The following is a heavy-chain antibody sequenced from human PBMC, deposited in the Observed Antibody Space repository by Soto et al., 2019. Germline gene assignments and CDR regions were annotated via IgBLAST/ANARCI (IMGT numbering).Heavy chain of an antibody. J-gene: IGHJ4*02. V-gene: IGHV1-69*12. CDR1: GGTFSSYA. CDR2: IIPIFGTA. Sequence: QVQLVQSGAEVKKPGSSVKVSCKASGGTFSSYAISWVRQAPGQGLEWMGGIIPIFGTANYAQKFQGRVTISADESTSNAYMELSSLRSEDTAVYYCARASRYCSGGSCYFLPGIDYWGQGTLVTVSS. CDR3: ARASRYCSGGSCYFLPGIDY. D-gene: IGHD2-15*01.